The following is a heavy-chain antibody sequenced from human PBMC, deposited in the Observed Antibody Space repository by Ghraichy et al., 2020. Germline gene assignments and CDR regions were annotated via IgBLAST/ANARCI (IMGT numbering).Heavy chain of an antibody. J-gene: IGHJ6*03. CDR3: ARDIVVVPAAIRPFYYYYYYMDV. CDR1: GGSISSYY. CDR2: IYTSGST. Sequence: SQTLSLTCTVSGGSISSYYWSWIRQPAGKGLEWIGRIYTSGSTNYNPSLKSRVTMSVDTSKNQFSLKLSSVTAADTAVYYCARDIVVVPAAIRPFYYYYYYMDVWGKGTTVTVSS. D-gene: IGHD2-2*02. V-gene: IGHV4-4*07.